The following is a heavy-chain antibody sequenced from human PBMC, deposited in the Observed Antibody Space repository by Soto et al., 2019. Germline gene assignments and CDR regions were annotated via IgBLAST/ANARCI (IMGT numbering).Heavy chain of an antibody. CDR2: IYYSGIT. D-gene: IGHD2-2*01. V-gene: IGHV4-39*01. J-gene: IGHJ4*02. CDR1: GGSISSSRYY. CDR3: ARLQYHPSGAVAY. Sequence: QLQLQESGPGLVKPSETLSLTCAVSGGSISSSRYYWGWIRQPPGKGLEWIGSIYYSGITYYNPSIKIPGIISVDTSKNQFSPKLSSVTAAIAAVYYCARLQYHPSGAVAYWGQGTLVTVSS.